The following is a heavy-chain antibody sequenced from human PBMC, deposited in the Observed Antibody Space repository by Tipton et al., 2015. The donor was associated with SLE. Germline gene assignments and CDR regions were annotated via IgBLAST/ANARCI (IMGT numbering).Heavy chain of an antibody. D-gene: IGHD2-15*01. J-gene: IGHJ4*02. V-gene: IGHV4-31*03. CDR1: GGSISSGGYY. CDR3: AREGYCSGGSCSLVFDY. Sequence: TLSLTCTVSGGSISSGGYYWSWIRQHPGKGLEWIGYIYYSGSTYYNPSLKSRVTISVDTSKNQFSLKLSSVTAEDTAVYYCAREGYCSGGSCSLVFDYWGQGTLVTVSS. CDR2: IYYSGST.